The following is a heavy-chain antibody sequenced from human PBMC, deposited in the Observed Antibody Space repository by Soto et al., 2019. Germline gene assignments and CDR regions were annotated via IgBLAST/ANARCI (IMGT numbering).Heavy chain of an antibody. D-gene: IGHD1-26*01. CDR1: GGSISSSSYY. Sequence: QLQLQESGPGLVKPSETLSLTCTVSGGSISSSSYYWGWIRQPPGEGLEWIGSIYYSGSTYYNPSLKSRVTISVDTSKTPFSLKLSSVTAADTAVYCGARLSGSDASIDYWGQGTLVTVSS. J-gene: IGHJ4*02. V-gene: IGHV4-39*01. CDR3: ARLSGSDASIDY. CDR2: IYYSGST.